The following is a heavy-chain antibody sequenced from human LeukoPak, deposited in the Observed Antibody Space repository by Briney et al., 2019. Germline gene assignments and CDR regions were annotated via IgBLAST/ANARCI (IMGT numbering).Heavy chain of an antibody. CDR1: GFTFNNYW. CDR2: TSSDGRIT. V-gene: IGHV3-74*01. J-gene: IGHJ3*02. D-gene: IGHD1-26*01. CDR3: GRPLVGTSSAAFDI. Sequence: GGSLRLSCAASGFTFNNYWMHWVHQAPGKGLVWVSVTSSDGRITNYADSVKGRFTISRDNAKNTLYLQLNSLRAEDTAVYYCGRPLVGTSSAAFDIWGQGTMVTVSS.